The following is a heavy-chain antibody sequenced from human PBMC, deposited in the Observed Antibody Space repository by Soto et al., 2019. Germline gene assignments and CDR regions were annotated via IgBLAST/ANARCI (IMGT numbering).Heavy chain of an antibody. Sequence: EVQVLESGGGLVQPGGSQRLSCAASGFTFSGYAMTWVRQAPGKGLEWVSSISGSGANTYYADSVTGRFIISRDNSKNTVSLQMNSLRADDTAVYYRGKSPDFYYYGMDVWGQGTTVTVSS. CDR3: GKSPDFYYYGMDV. CDR1: GFTFSGYA. V-gene: IGHV3-23*01. CDR2: ISGSGANT. J-gene: IGHJ6*02.